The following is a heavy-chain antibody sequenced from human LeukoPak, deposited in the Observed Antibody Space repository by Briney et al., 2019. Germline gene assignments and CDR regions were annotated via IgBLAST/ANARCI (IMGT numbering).Heavy chain of an antibody. CDR1: GFTFSSYG. D-gene: IGHD2-2*01. V-gene: IGHV3-7*01. Sequence: GGTLRLSCAASGFTFSSYGMSWVRQAPGKGLEWVAKIKADGGEKDHVASVKGRFTISRDNGKNSLYLQMNRLRAEDTAVYYCARPRGCGSSRCNNFDYWGQGTLVTVSS. J-gene: IGHJ4*02. CDR3: ARPRGCGSSRCNNFDY. CDR2: IKADGGEK.